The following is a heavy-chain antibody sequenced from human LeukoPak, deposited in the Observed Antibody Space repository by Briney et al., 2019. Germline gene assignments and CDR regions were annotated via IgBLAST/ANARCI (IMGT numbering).Heavy chain of an antibody. CDR1: GGSISSYY. CDR2: IYYSGIT. CDR3: ARGDGSSWPAYNWFDP. D-gene: IGHD6-13*01. J-gene: IGHJ5*02. V-gene: IGHV4-59*01. Sequence: SETLSLTCTVSGGSISSYYWSWIRQPPGKGLEWIAYIYYSGITNYNPSLKSRVTISVDTSKNQFSLKLRSVTAADTAVYYCARGDGSSWPAYNWFDPWGQGTLVTVSS.